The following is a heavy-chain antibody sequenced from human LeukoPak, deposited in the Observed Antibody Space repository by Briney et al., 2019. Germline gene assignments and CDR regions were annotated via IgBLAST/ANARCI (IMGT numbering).Heavy chain of an antibody. CDR2: TYYRSKWYS. CDR1: GDSVSSNSAA. J-gene: IGHJ4*02. V-gene: IGHV6-1*01. CDR3: ARAHPGFDF. Sequence: SQTLSLTCTISGDSVSSNSAAWNWVRQSPSRGLEWLGRTYYRSKWYSDYAVSVRGRMTVNPDTSKNQFSLQLNSVTPEDSAVYYCARAHPGFDFWGQGTLVTVSS.